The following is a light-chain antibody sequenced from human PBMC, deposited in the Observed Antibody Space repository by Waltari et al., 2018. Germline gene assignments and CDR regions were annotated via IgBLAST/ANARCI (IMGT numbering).Light chain of an antibody. Sequence: DIVMTQSPDSLAVSLGERATINCKSSQSVLYSSDNKNFLAWYQQKPGQPPKPLIYWASTRESGVPDRFSGSGSGTDFTLTISSLQPEDFATYYCQQYDDFPFTFGQGTKVEVK. CDR3: QQYDDFPFT. CDR2: WAS. J-gene: IGKJ2*01. V-gene: IGKV4-1*01. CDR1: QSVLYSSDNKNF.